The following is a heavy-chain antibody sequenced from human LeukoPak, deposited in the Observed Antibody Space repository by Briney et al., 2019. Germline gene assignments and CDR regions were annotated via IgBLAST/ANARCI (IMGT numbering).Heavy chain of an antibody. J-gene: IGHJ5*02. CDR3: ARDIGLELKNWFDP. D-gene: IGHD1-7*01. Sequence: PGGSLRLSCAASGFTFSSYEMNWVRQAPGKGLEWVSYISSSGSTIYYADSVKGRFTISRDNAKNSLYLQMNSLRDEDTAVYYCARDIGLELKNWFDPWGQGTLVTVSS. V-gene: IGHV3-48*03. CDR2: ISSSGSTI. CDR1: GFTFSSYE.